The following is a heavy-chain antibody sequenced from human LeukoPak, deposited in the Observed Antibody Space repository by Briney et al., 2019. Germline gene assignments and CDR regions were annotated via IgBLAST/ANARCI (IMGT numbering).Heavy chain of an antibody. V-gene: IGHV4-34*01. D-gene: IGHD1-26*01. CDR3: ARGHDGGATSPFDY. CDR1: GESFSGYY. CDR2: INHSGST. Sequence: SETLSLTCAVYGESFSGYYWSWIRQPPGKGLEWIGEINHSGSTNYNPSLKSRVTISVDTSKNQFSLKLSSVTAADTAVYYCARGHDGGATSPFDYWGQGTLVTVSS. J-gene: IGHJ4*02.